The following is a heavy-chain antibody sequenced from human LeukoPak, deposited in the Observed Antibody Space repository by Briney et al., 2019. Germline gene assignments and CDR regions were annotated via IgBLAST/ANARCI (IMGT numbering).Heavy chain of an antibody. J-gene: IGHJ4*02. CDR2: ISGSGGST. Sequence: GGSLRLSCAASGFTFSSYAMSWVRQAPGKGLEWVSAISGSGGSTYYVDSVKGRFTISRDNSKNTLYLQMNSLRAEDTAVYYCARDGYYYGSGSYLPDWGQGTLVTVSS. CDR3: ARDGYYYGSGSYLPD. V-gene: IGHV3-23*01. CDR1: GFTFSSYA. D-gene: IGHD3-10*01.